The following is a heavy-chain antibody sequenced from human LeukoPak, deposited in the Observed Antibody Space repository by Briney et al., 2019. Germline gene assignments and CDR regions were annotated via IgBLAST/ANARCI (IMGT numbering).Heavy chain of an antibody. J-gene: IGHJ5*02. Sequence: ASVKVSCKASGYTFTSYDINWVRQASGQGLEWMGWMSPKSGKTGYAQKFQGRVTITRDASISTAYMELSSLTSEDTAVYYCARSTYSNDWFDPWGQGTLVTVSS. V-gene: IGHV1-8*02. CDR1: GYTFTSYD. CDR3: ARSTYSNDWFDP. CDR2: MSPKSGKT. D-gene: IGHD4-11*01.